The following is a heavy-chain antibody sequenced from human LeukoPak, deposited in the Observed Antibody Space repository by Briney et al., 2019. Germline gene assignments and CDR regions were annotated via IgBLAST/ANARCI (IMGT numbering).Heavy chain of an antibody. CDR2: INHSGTK. V-gene: IGHV4-34*01. J-gene: IGHJ4*01. CDR1: GGSFADYY. Sequence: PSETLSLTCALYGGSFADYYWSWVRQSPGKGPEWIGEINHSGTKRYNLSLKSRLVMSIDTSKNQFSLRLSSVTAADTATYYCARSYYYDGFDXSLGFWGXXTLVXVSS. D-gene: IGHD3-22*01. CDR3: ARSYYYDGFDXSLGF.